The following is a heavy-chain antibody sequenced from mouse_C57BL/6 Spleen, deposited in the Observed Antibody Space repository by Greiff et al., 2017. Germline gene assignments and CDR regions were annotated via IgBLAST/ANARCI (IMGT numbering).Heavy chain of an antibody. CDR3: ARSPFMSHGYYGV. CDR1: GYAFSSYW. V-gene: IGHV1-80*01. CDR2: IYPGDGAT. J-gene: IGHJ1*03. Sequence: QVQLQQSGAELVKPGASVKISCKASGYAFSSYWLNWVKQRPGKGLAWIGQIYPGDGATNYNGTFEGKASMTADKSSSTAYMPPSSLTSEDSAVSFCARSPFMSHGYYGVWGTGTTVTVSS. D-gene: IGHD1-1*01.